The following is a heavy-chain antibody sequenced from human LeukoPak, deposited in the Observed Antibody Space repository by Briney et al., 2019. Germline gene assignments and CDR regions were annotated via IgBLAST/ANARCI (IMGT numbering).Heavy chain of an antibody. CDR1: GGSISNYY. D-gene: IGHD6-13*01. Sequence: SETLSLTCTVSGGSISNYYWSWIRQPPGKGLEWIGYIYYSGSTNYNPSLKSRVTISVDTSKNQFSLRLSSVTAADTAVYYCARDRQDAGIFMLGFDYWGQGTLVTVSS. V-gene: IGHV4-59*12. CDR2: IYYSGST. CDR3: ARDRQDAGIFMLGFDY. J-gene: IGHJ4*02.